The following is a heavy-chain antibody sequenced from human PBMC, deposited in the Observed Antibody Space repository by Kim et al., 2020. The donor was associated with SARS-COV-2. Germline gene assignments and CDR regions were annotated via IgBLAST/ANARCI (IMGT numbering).Heavy chain of an antibody. Sequence: GESLKISCQASGYNFINYWIGWVRQMPGKGLEWMGLISPGDSDTRHSPSFQGQVTMSADKSITTAYLKWSSLKASDTAIYYCVRRSSAYRAFDIWGQGTMVIVSS. D-gene: IGHD3-22*01. CDR1: GYNFINYW. V-gene: IGHV5-51*01. CDR2: ISPGDSDT. J-gene: IGHJ3*02. CDR3: VRRSSAYRAFDI.